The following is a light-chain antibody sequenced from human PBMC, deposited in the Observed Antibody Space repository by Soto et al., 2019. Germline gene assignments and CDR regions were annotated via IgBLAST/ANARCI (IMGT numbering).Light chain of an antibody. CDR3: FSYAGGSTFV. CDR2: DVV. V-gene: IGLV2-8*01. CDR1: NRDVGTHNY. Sequence: QSVLAQPPSASGSPGQSVTISCTGTNRDVGTHNYVSWYQQYPGKAPKLLIYDVVKRPSGIPHRFPGSKSGNTASLTVSGLQADDEADYYCFSYAGGSTFVFGTGTRSPS. J-gene: IGLJ1*01.